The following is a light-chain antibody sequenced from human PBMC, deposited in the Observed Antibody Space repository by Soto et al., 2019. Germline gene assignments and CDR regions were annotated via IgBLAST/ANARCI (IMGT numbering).Light chain of an antibody. CDR2: RDS. Sequence: SSELTQPLSVSVALGQTARITCGANNIGRKNVHWYQVNPGQAPVLVIYRDSNRPSGIPERFSGSNSGNTATLAISGAQAGDDADYYCQVWDSGTVVFGGGTKLTVL. CDR1: NIGRKN. J-gene: IGLJ3*02. V-gene: IGLV3-9*01. CDR3: QVWDSGTVV.